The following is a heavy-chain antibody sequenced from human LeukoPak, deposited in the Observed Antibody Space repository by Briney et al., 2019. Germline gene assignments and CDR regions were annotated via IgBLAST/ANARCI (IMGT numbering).Heavy chain of an antibody. CDR1: GFTFSSYS. V-gene: IGHV3-21*01. CDR3: ARGMRSTLVGY. CDR2: ISSSSSYI. D-gene: IGHD2-8*01. Sequence: GGSLRLSCAASGFTFSSYSMNWVRQAPGKGLEWVSSISSSSSYIYYADSVKGRFTISRDNAKNSLYLQMDSLRAEDTAVYYCARGMRSTLVGYWGQGTLVTVSS. J-gene: IGHJ4*02.